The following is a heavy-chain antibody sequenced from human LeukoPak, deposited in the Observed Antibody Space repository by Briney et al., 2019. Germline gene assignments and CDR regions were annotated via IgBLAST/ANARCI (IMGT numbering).Heavy chain of an antibody. V-gene: IGHV3-9*01. J-gene: IGHJ4*02. CDR3: VKDAGIAARPWYFDS. D-gene: IGHD6-6*01. CDR2: INYQSATF. Sequence: GGSLRLSCAASGFTFDDYGLHSVRQVPGKGLEWVSGINYQSATFDADSVKGRFTISRDNAKSLLFLVMDSLRPEDSALYYCVKDAGIAARPWYFDSWGQGTQIIVSS. CDR1: GFTFDDYG.